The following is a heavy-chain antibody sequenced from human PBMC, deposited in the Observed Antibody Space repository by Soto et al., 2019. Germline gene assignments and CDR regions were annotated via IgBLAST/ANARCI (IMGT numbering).Heavy chain of an antibody. CDR1: GYTFTTSG. CDR2: ISGYNGHT. V-gene: IGHV1-18*01. CDR3: AREWEMPYYYYGLDV. D-gene: IGHD1-26*01. Sequence: ASVKVSCKASGYTFTTSGISWVRQAPGQGLEWMGWISGYNGHTKYAQKFQGRVTMTTDTSTSTVYMDLRSLRSDDTAVYYCAREWEMPYYYYGLDVWGKGTTVPVSS. J-gene: IGHJ6*04.